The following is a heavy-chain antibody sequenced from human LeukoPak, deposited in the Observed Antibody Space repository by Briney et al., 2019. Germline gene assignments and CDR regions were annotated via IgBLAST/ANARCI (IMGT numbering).Heavy chain of an antibody. Sequence: PGGSLRLSCAASGFTFSSYAMHWVRQAPGKGLEWLAVISNDGTIQYYADSVKGRFTISRDNSRNIMNLQTDSLRPEDTALYYCARAMVRGVIPYWGQGTLVTVPS. D-gene: IGHD3-10*01. J-gene: IGHJ4*02. V-gene: IGHV3-30*04. CDR2: ISNDGTIQ. CDR3: ARAMVRGVIPY. CDR1: GFTFSSYA.